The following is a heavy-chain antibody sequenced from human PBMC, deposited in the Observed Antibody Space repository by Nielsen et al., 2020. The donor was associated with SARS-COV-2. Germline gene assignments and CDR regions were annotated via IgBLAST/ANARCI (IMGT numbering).Heavy chain of an antibody. V-gene: IGHV3-7*01. CDR3: AREFIAARNIDY. CDR1: GFTFSSYW. Sequence: GESLKISCAASGFTFSSYWMSWVRQAPGKGLEWVANIKQDGSEKYYVDSVKGRFTISRDNAKNSLYLQMNSLRAEDTAVYYCAREFIAARNIDYWGQGTLVTVSS. J-gene: IGHJ4*02. CDR2: IKQDGSEK. D-gene: IGHD6-6*01.